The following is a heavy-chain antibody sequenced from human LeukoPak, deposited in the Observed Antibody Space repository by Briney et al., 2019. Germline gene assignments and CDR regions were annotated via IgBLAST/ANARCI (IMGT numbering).Heavy chain of an antibody. CDR2: INPNSGGT. D-gene: IGHD4-17*01. CDR3: AREGDYGDAFDI. Sequence: GPVKVSCKASGYTFTGYYMHWVRQAPGQGLEWMGWINPNSGGTNYAQKFQGWVTMTRDTSISTAYMELSRLRSDDTAVYYCAREGDYGDAFDIWGQGTMVTVSS. CDR1: GYTFTGYY. V-gene: IGHV1-2*04. J-gene: IGHJ3*02.